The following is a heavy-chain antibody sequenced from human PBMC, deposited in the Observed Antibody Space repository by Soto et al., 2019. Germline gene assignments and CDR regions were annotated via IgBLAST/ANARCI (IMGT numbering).Heavy chain of an antibody. J-gene: IGHJ4*02. CDR2: IYSGGYT. D-gene: IGHD3-10*01. V-gene: IGHV3-66*01. CDR3: ATQKGGGFGPIGY. Sequence: GGSLRLSCAASGFTVSSNFMTWVRQAPGKGLEWVSVIYSGGYTYYADSVKGRFTISRDNSKNTLYLQMNSLRAEDTAVYYCATQKGGGFGPIGYWGQGTLVTVSS. CDR1: GFTVSSNF.